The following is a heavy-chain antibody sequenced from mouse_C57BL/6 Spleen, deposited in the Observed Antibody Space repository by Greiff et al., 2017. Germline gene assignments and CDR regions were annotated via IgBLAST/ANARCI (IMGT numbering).Heavy chain of an antibody. Sequence: EVKLMESGGGLVQPGGSLKLSCAASGFTFSDYGMAWVRQAPRKGPEWVAFISNLAYSIYYAATVTGRFTISRENAKNTLYLEMSSLRSEDTAMYYCARHRDSSGVFDYWGQGTTLTVAS. D-gene: IGHD3-2*02. CDR1: GFTFSDYG. V-gene: IGHV5-15*01. CDR2: ISNLAYSI. J-gene: IGHJ2*01. CDR3: ARHRDSSGVFDY.